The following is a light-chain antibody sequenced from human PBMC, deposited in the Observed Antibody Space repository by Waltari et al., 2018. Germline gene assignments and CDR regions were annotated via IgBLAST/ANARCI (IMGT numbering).Light chain of an antibody. CDR1: SSDVGGYNY. CDR3: SSYTSSSTRV. J-gene: IGLJ3*02. Sequence: QSALTQPASVSGSPGQSITISCTGTSSDVGGYNYVSWYQQHPGEAPKLMIYEVRNRPSVVSNRFSGSKSGNTASLTISGLQAEDEADYYCSSYTSSSTRVFGGGTKLTVL. CDR2: EVR. V-gene: IGLV2-14*01.